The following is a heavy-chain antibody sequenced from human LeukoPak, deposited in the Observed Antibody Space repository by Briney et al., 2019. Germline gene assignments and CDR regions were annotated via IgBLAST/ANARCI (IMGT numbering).Heavy chain of an antibody. CDR2: ISAYNGNT. CDR1: GYTFTSYG. Sequence: ASVKVSCKASGYTFTSYGISWVRQAPGQGLEWMGWISAYNGNTNYAQKLQGRVTMTTDTSTSTAYMELRSLRSDDTAVYYCARDPCGLRRPYAFDIWGQGTMVTVSS. CDR3: ARDPCGLRRPYAFDI. V-gene: IGHV1-18*01. J-gene: IGHJ3*02.